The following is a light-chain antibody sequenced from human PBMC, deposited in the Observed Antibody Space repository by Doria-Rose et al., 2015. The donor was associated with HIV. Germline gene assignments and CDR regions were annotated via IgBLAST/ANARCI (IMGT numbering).Light chain of an antibody. CDR3: QQYNNWPPRFT. CDR1: QRISTN. J-gene: IGKJ3*01. CDR2: DAS. Sequence: TQSPVTVSVSPGERATLSCRASQRISTNLAWYQQKPGQAPRLLIYDASTRATGIPARFSGGGSGTEFTLTISSLQSEDFAVYYCQQYNNWPPRFTFGPGTKLDVQ. V-gene: IGKV3-15*01.